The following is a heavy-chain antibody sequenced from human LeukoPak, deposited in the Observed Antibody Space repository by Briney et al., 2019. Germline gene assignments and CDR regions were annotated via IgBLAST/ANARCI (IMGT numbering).Heavy chain of an antibody. D-gene: IGHD2/OR15-2a*01. Sequence: PGGSLRLSCAASGFTVSSNYMNWVRQAPGKGLEWVSVLYSAGNTFYAASVKGRFTISRDNSKNTLYLQMNSLRPKHTAVYYCARAREYLAIDYWGQGTLVTVSS. CDR1: GFTVSSNY. CDR3: ARAREYLAIDY. V-gene: IGHV3-66*02. CDR2: LYSAGNT. J-gene: IGHJ4*02.